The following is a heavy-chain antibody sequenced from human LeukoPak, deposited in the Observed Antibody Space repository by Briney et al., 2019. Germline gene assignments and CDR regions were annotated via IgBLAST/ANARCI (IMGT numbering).Heavy chain of an antibody. J-gene: IGHJ4*02. CDR1: GITFSSYG. Sequence: GPLRLSCAASGITFSSYGMSWVRQAPGKGLERVSAISTSGGSTYYADSVKGRFTISRDNSKNTLSLQMNSLRAEDTAVYYCARDYYDGIGYYYEDYWGQGTLVTVSS. D-gene: IGHD3-22*01. V-gene: IGHV3-23*01. CDR3: ARDYYDGIGYYYEDY. CDR2: ISTSGGST.